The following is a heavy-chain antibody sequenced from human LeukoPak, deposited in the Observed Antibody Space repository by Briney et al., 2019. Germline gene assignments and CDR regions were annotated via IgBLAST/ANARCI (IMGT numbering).Heavy chain of an antibody. Sequence: GGSLRLSCAASGFTFSSYEMNWVRQAPGEGLEGVSYISSSGSTIYYEDSVKGRFTITRDNAKNSRYLQMNSLGAEGTAVYYCARDAPVTDYWGQGTLVTVSS. D-gene: IGHD4-17*01. J-gene: IGHJ4*02. CDR1: GFTFSSYE. CDR3: ARDAPVTDY. V-gene: IGHV3-48*03. CDR2: ISSSGSTI.